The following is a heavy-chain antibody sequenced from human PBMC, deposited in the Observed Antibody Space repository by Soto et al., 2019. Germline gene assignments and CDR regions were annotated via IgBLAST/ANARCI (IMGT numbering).Heavy chain of an antibody. CDR1: GFTFSDYY. CDR2: IRGSGTTI. J-gene: IGHJ4*02. D-gene: IGHD5-12*01. V-gene: IGHV3-11*01. CDR3: ARVTRRGYSYLASFDS. Sequence: PGGSLRLSCAASGFTFSDYYMSWIRQAPGKGLECISYIRGSGTTIYYADSVKGRFTISRDNAKNSLYLQLNGLRAEDTAVYHCARVTRRGYSYLASFDSWGQGTLVTV.